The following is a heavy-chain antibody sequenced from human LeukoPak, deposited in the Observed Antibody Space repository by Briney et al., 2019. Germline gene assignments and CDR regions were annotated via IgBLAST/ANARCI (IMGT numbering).Heavy chain of an antibody. V-gene: IGHV3-30*18. CDR2: ISYDGSNK. CDR3: AKAVGVAATSPTSYFYYGMDV. CDR1: GFTFSSYG. D-gene: IGHD2-15*01. Sequence: PGGSLRLSCAASGFTFSSYGMHWVRQAPGKGLEWVAVISYDGSNKYYADSVKGRFTISRDNSKNTLYLQMNSLRGEDTAVYFCAKAVGVAATSPTSYFYYGMDVWGQGTTVTVSS. J-gene: IGHJ6*02.